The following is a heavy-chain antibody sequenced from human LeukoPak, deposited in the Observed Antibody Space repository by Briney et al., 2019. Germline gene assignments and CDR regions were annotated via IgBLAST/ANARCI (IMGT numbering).Heavy chain of an antibody. D-gene: IGHD3-10*01. CDR3: ARESSITMELWYFDY. CDR2: INSDGSST. V-gene: IGHV3-74*01. CDR1: GFTFSSYW. Sequence: GGSLRLSCAASGFTFSSYWMHWVRQAPGKGLVWVPRINSDGSSTSYADSVKGRFTISRDSAKNTLYLQMNSLRAEDTAVYYCARESSITMELWYFDYWGQGTLVTVSS. J-gene: IGHJ4*02.